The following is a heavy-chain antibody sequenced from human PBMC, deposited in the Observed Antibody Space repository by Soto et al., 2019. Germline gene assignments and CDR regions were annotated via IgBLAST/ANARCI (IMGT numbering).Heavy chain of an antibody. CDR2: IYYSGST. CDR3: ATTAMVTTYYYDNSAGLDY. V-gene: IGHV4-59*01. J-gene: IGHJ4*02. Sequence: SETLSLTCTVSGGSISSYYWSWIRQPPGKGLEWIGYIYYSGSTNYNPSLKSRVTISVDTSKNQFSLKLSSVTAADTAVYYCATTAMVTTYYYDNSAGLDYWGQGTLVTVSS. D-gene: IGHD3-22*01. CDR1: GGSISSYY.